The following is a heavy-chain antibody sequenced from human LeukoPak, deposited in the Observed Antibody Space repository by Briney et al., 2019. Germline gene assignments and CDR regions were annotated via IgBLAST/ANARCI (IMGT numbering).Heavy chain of an antibody. CDR2: ISGSGGST. D-gene: IGHD1-26*01. Sequence: PGGSLRLSCAASGFTFSSYAMSWVRQAPGKGLEWVSAISGSGGSTYYADSVKGRFTISRDNSKNTLYLQMNSLGAEDTAVYYCAKDRMVGTGEYYFDYWGQGTLVTVSS. CDR3: AKDRMVGTGEYYFDY. CDR1: GFTFSSYA. V-gene: IGHV3-23*01. J-gene: IGHJ4*02.